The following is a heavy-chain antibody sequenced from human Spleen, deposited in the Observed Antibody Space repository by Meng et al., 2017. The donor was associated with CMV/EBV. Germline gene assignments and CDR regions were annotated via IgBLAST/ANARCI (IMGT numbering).Heavy chain of an antibody. J-gene: IGHJ4*02. Sequence: GESLKISCAASGFTFSSYRLNWVRQAPGKGLEWVSSISSESAYTDHADSVKGRFTISRDNDENSLYLQMNSLRAEDTAVYFCARDSSGCQYGVGPPFDYWGQGTPVTVSS. V-gene: IGHV3-21*01. CDR3: ARDSSGCQYGVGPPFDY. D-gene: IGHD6-25*01. CDR2: ISSESAYT. CDR1: GFTFSSYR.